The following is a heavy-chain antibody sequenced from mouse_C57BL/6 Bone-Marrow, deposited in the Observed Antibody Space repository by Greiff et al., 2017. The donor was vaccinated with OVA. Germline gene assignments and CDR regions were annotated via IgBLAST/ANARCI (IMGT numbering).Heavy chain of an antibody. D-gene: IGHD2-1*01. CDR2: INPNNGGT. Sequence: EVQLQQSGPELVKPGASVKISCKASGYTFTDYYMNWVKQSHGKSLEWIGDINPNNGGTSYNQKFKGKATLTVDKSSSTAYMELRSLTSEDSAVYYCARKKDYYGNYAFDYWGQGTTLTVSS. V-gene: IGHV1-26*01. CDR3: ARKKDYYGNYAFDY. CDR1: GYTFTDYY. J-gene: IGHJ2*01.